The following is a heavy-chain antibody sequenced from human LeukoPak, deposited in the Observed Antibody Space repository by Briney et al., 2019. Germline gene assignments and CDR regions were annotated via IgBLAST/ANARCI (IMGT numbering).Heavy chain of an antibody. CDR3: ARHHAPTLRGMIVSEFDY. CDR1: GGSISSSSYY. CDR2: IYYSGST. Sequence: SETLSLTRTVSGGSISSSSYYWGWIRQPPGKGLEWIGSIYYSGSTYYNPSLKSRVTISVDTSKNQFSLKLSSVTAADTAVYYCARHHAPTLRGMIVSEFDYWGQGTLVTVSS. J-gene: IGHJ4*02. V-gene: IGHV4-39*01. D-gene: IGHD3-22*01.